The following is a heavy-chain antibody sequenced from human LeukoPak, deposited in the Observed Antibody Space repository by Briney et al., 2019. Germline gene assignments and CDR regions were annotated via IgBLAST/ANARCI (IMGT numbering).Heavy chain of an antibody. CDR3: ARDYDGDYSFDY. CDR2: IIPILGIA. CDR1: GGTFSSYA. J-gene: IGHJ4*02. V-gene: IGHV1-69*04. Sequence: APVKVSCKASGGTFSSYAISWVRQAPGQGLEWMGRIIPILGIANYAQKFQGRVTITADKSTSTAYMELSSLRSEDTAVYYCARDYDGDYSFDYWGQGTLVTVSS. D-gene: IGHD4-17*01.